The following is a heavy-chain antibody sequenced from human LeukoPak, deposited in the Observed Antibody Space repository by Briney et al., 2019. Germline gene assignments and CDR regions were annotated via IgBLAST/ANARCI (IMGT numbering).Heavy chain of an antibody. CDR2: IIISGSTI. J-gene: IGHJ4*02. D-gene: IGHD3-3*01. Sequence: PGGSLRLSCPPSGFTFSDYYMSWIRQAPGEWLECVSYIIISGSTIYYAESVKGRFTISRDTAKNSLYLQMNSQTAEDTAVYYCARDEVRFRGVVPSAVVDYWGQGTLVTVSS. CDR3: ARDEVRFRGVVPSAVVDY. V-gene: IGHV3-11*01. CDR1: GFTFSDYY.